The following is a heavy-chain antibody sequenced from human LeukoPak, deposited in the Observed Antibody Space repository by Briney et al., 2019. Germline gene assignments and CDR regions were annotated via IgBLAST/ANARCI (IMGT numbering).Heavy chain of an antibody. Sequence: GGSLRLSCAASGFTFSSYAMSWVRQAPGKGLEWVSGINWNGGSTGYADSVKGRFTISRDNAKNSLSLQMISLRAEDTALYYCARGINWADYWGQGILVTVSS. J-gene: IGHJ4*02. V-gene: IGHV3-20*04. CDR1: GFTFSSYA. CDR2: INWNGGST. CDR3: ARGINWADY. D-gene: IGHD7-27*01.